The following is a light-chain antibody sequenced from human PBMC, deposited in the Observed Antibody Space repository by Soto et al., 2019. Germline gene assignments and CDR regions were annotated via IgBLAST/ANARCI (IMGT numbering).Light chain of an antibody. J-gene: IGLJ3*02. CDR3: NSYTTTSTFRL. V-gene: IGLV2-14*01. CDR1: SRDVGGYDH. CDR2: EVI. Sequence: QSALTQPASVSGSPGESITISCTGTSRDVGGYDHVSWYQQHPGKAPKLMIYEVINRPSGVSNRFSGSKSGNTASLTISGLQAEDEADYYCNSYTTTSTFRLFGGGTKLTVL.